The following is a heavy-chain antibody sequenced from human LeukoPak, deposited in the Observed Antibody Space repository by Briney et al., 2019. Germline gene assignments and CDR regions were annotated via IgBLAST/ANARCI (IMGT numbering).Heavy chain of an antibody. CDR1: SVSITSSPYY. D-gene: IGHD3-10*01. CDR3: AANSADYNTLGSSYKV. J-gene: IGHJ4*02. V-gene: IGHV4-39*02. Sequence: SETLSLTCTVSSVSITSSPYYWGWIRQSPGKGLEWIGSISYSGTTYYNLSLLSRVTISVDTSKNHFSLKLSSVTAADTAVYYCAANSADYNTLGSSYKVWGQGTLVTVSS. CDR2: ISYSGTT.